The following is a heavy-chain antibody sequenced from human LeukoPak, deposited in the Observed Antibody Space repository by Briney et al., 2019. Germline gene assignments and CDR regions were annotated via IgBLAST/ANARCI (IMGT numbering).Heavy chain of an antibody. V-gene: IGHV3-21*04. CDR1: GFTFSTYV. Sequence: PGGSLRLSCAASGFTFSTYVMNWVRQAPGKGLEWVSSITRQSTYIYYADSMKGRFTISRDKSKNTLYLQMNSLRVEDTAVYYCTSAPGPGYWGQGTLVTVSS. J-gene: IGHJ4*02. CDR3: TSAPGPGY. CDR2: ITRQSTYI.